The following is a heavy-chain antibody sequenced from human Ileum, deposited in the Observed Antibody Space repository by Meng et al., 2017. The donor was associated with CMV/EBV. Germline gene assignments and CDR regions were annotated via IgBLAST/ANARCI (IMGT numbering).Heavy chain of an antibody. Sequence: QVRLQDSGPGLVKPSKTLSLSCTVSVASISSGDYSWSWIRQPPGKGLEWIGYIFFSGNTYYNPSLNNRVIISIDTPRNQFSLKVDSVTAADTAVYYCARFRIAALGNLFDPWGHGTLVTVSS. CDR2: IFFSGNT. CDR3: ARFRIAALGNLFDP. V-gene: IGHV4-30-4*08. J-gene: IGHJ5*02. D-gene: IGHD6-13*01. CDR1: VASISSGDYS.